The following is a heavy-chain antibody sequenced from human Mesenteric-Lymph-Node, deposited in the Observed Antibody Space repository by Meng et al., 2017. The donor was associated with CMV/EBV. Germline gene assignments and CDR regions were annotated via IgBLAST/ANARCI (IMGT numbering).Heavy chain of an antibody. D-gene: IGHD2-2*01. J-gene: IGHJ4*02. CDR3: AISSMSGSGC. CDR1: GFIFRNYW. Sequence: LYCAVSGFIFRNYWVRWVRQAPGKGLEWVANINEDGSEKYYVASVKGRFTISRDNAKNSLDLQMNSLRDEDTALYYCAISSMSGSGCWGQGTLVTVSS. CDR2: INEDGSEK. V-gene: IGHV3-7*02.